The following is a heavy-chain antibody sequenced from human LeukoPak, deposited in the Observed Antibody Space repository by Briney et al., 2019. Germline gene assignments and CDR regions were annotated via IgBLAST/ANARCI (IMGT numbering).Heavy chain of an antibody. V-gene: IGHV3-7*01. D-gene: IGHD6-19*01. J-gene: IGHJ5*02. CDR2: IKGDGSET. Sequence: GGSLRLSCVASGFILSDYWMSWVRQAPGKGLEWVANIKGDGSETFYADSVKGRFTISRDNSKNTLYLQMNSLRAEDTAVYYCAKDGQWLAHLTRRHNWFDPWGQGTLVTVSS. CDR1: GFILSDYW. CDR3: AKDGQWLAHLTRRHNWFDP.